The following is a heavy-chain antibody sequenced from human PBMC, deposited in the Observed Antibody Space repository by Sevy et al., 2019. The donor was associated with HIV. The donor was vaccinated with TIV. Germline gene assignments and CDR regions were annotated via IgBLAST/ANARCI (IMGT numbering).Heavy chain of an antibody. CDR2: FDPENGET. J-gene: IGHJ4*02. D-gene: IGHD1-26*01. Sequence: ASVKVSCKVSGHTLTELSMHWVRQAPGKGLEWMRGFDPENGETVYAQNFQGRVTMTEDTSTDTAYMALSSLRSEDTAVYYCAMIDLIVEATNGFDYWGQGSLVTVSS. CDR1: GHTLTELS. V-gene: IGHV1-24*01. CDR3: AMIDLIVEATNGFDY.